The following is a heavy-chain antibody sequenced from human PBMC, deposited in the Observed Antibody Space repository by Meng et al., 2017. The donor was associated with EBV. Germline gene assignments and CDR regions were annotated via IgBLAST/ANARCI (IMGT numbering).Heavy chain of an antibody. CDR3: ARDGRLYDTPSPFDY. Sequence: VWLLQSGAEVTQPWVSVKVSCKASGYTFTSYGISWVRQAPGQGLEWMGWISAYNGNTNYAQKLQGRVTMTTDTSTSTAYMELRSLRSDDTAVYYCARDGRLYDTPSPFDYWGQGTLVTVSS. D-gene: IGHD3-22*01. J-gene: IGHJ4*02. CDR2: ISAYNGNT. CDR1: GYTFTSYG. V-gene: IGHV1-18*01.